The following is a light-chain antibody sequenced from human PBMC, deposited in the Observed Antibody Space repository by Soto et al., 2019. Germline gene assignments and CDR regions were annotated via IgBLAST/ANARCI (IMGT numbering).Light chain of an antibody. CDR2: DAS. CDR1: QCFXRD. CDR3: HQREIGPWT. J-gene: IGKJ1*01. V-gene: IGKV3-11*01. Sequence: IWLTQSAAPLSLSPGESATLSCWASQCFXRDFVWYQQKPGQAPRVLXDDASKSATGSPARFSGSGSGTDFTRTISSLEPEDCERYYWHQREIGPWTFGQGTKVDIK.